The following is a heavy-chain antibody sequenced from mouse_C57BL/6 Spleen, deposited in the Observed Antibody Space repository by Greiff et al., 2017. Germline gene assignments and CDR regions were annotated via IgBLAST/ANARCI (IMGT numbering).Heavy chain of an antibody. D-gene: IGHD1-1*01. Sequence: QVQLKQSGAELMKPGASVKLSCKATGYTFTGYWIEWVKQRPGHGLEWIGEILPGSGSTNYNEKFKGKATFTADTSSNTAYMQLSSLTTEDSAIYYCASSFITTVVEGAMDYWGQGTSVTVSS. CDR3: ASSFITTVVEGAMDY. J-gene: IGHJ4*01. CDR2: ILPGSGST. CDR1: GYTFTGYW. V-gene: IGHV1-9*01.